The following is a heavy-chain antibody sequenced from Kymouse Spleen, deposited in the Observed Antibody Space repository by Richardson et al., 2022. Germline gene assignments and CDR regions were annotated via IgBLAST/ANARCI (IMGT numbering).Heavy chain of an antibody. J-gene: IGHJ2*01. CDR1: GDSVSSNSAA. Sequence: QVQLQQSGPGLVKPSQTLSLTCAISGDSVSSNSAAWNWIRQSPSRGLEWLGRTYYRSKWYNDYAVSVKSRITINPDTSKNQFSLQLNSVTPEDTAVYYCAREGYYYGSGTVYWYFDLWGRGTLVTVSS. V-gene: IGHV6-1*01. CDR2: TYYRSKWYN. D-gene: IGHD3-10*01. CDR3: AREGYYYGSGTVYWYFDL.